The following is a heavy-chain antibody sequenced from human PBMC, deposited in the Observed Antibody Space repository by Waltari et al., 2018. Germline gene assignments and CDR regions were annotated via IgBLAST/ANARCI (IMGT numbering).Heavy chain of an antibody. J-gene: IGHJ6*02. V-gene: IGHV3-48*03. CDR2: ISSSGSTI. CDR3: ARDPYYDFWSGLDV. Sequence: EVQLVESGGGLVQPGGSLRLSCAAPGFPLSSSEMNWVRQAPGKGLEWVSYISSSGSTIYYADSVKGRFTISRDNTKNSLYLQMNSLRAEDTAVYYCARDPYYDFWSGLDVWGQGTTVTVSS. D-gene: IGHD3-3*01. CDR1: GFPLSSSE.